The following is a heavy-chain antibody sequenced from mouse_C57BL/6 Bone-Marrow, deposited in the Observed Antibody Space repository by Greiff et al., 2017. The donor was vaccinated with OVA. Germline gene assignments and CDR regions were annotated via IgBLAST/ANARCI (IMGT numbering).Heavy chain of an antibody. J-gene: IGHJ1*03. D-gene: IGHD2-5*01. Sequence: EVQLQQSGGGLVQPKGSLKLSCAASGFSFNTYAMNWVRQAPGKGLEWVARIRSKSNNYATYYADSVKDRFTISRDDSESMLYLQMNNLKTEDTAMYYCVRPGYSNPGGIDVWGTGTTVTVSS. CDR1: GFSFNTYA. V-gene: IGHV10-1*01. CDR2: IRSKSNNYAT. CDR3: VRPGYSNPGGIDV.